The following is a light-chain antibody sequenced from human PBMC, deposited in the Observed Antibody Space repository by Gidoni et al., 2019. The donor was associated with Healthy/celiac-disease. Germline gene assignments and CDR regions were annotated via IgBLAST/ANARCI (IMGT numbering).Light chain of an antibody. CDR2: AVS. Sequence: QSALPQPASVSGSPGQSITISCTGTSSDVGGYNYVSWYQQHPGKAPKLMIYAVSNRPAGVSNRFSGSKSGNTASLTISGLQAEDEADYYCSSYTSSSTYVVFGGGTKLSVL. CDR3: SSYTSSSTYVV. J-gene: IGLJ2*01. CDR1: SSDVGGYNY. V-gene: IGLV2-14*01.